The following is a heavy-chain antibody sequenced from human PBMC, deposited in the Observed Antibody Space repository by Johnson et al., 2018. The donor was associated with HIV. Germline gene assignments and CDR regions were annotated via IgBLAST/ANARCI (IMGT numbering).Heavy chain of an antibody. CDR2: IKQDGSEK. CDR3: ARGWDAFDI. Sequence: VQLVESGGGLVQPGGSLRLSCAASRITFSSYWMTWVRQAPGKGLEWVANIKQDGSEKYYVDSVKGRFTISRDNAKNSLYLQMNSLRAEDTAVYYCARGWDAFDIWGQGTMVTVSS. V-gene: IGHV3-7*03. D-gene: IGHD5-24*01. J-gene: IGHJ3*02. CDR1: RITFSSYW.